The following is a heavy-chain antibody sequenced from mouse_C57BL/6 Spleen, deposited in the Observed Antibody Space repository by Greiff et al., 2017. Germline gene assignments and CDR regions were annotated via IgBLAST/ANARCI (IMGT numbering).Heavy chain of an antibody. D-gene: IGHD1-1*01. V-gene: IGHV1-7*01. CDR1: GYTFTSYC. J-gene: IGHJ2*01. CDR3: AKSGIYYYGGDY. Sequence: VQRVESGAELAKPGASVKLSCKASGYTFTSYCMHWVKQRPGQGLEWIGYINPSSGYTKYNQKFKDKATLTADKSSSTAYMQLSSLTYEDSAVXYCAKSGIYYYGGDYWGQGTTLTVSS. CDR2: INPSSGYT.